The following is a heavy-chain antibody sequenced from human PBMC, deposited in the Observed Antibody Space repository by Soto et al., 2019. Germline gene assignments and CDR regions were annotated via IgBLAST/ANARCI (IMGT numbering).Heavy chain of an antibody. CDR3: ARDYYGDRTGLSDY. D-gene: IGHD4-17*01. V-gene: IGHV3-21*01. CDR1: GFAFSSYS. CDR2: ISSSSSYI. J-gene: IGHJ4*02. Sequence: EVQLVESGGGLVKPGGSLRLSCAASGFAFSSYSMNWVRQAPGKGLEWVSSISSSSSYIYYADSVKGRFTISRDNAKNSLYLQMNSLRAEDTAVYYCARDYYGDRTGLSDYWGQGTLVTVSS.